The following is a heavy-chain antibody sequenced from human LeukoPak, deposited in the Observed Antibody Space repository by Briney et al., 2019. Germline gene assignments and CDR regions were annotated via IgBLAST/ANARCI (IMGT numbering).Heavy chain of an antibody. V-gene: IGHV4-59*01. CDR1: GGSIGSYF. D-gene: IGHD6-19*01. Sequence: SETLSLTCTVSGGSIGSYFWSWIRQPPGKGLEWIGYVYYSGSTNYNPSLKSRVTISVDTSKNQFSLKLSSVTAADTAVYYCARGGSSGWYDYWGQGTLATVSS. CDR2: VYYSGST. J-gene: IGHJ4*02. CDR3: ARGGSSGWYDY.